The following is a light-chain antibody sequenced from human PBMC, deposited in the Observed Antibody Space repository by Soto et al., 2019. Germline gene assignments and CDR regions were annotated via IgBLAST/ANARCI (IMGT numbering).Light chain of an antibody. V-gene: IGLV2-14*01. CDR2: DVS. CDR3: SSYTSSSTV. J-gene: IGLJ2*01. CDR1: SSDVGDHNY. Sequence: QSALTQPASVSGSPGQSITISCTGTSSDVGDHNYVSWYQQHPGKAPKLMIYDVSDRPSGVSNRFSGSKSGNTASLTISGLQAEDEADYYCSSYTSSSTVFGGGTKLTVL.